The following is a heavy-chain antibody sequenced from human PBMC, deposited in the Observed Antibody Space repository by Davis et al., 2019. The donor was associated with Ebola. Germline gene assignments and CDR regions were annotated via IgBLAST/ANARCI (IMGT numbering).Heavy chain of an antibody. CDR2: ISSSSTTK. CDR1: GFTFSSYS. J-gene: IGHJ4*02. Sequence: GESLKISCAASGFTFSSYSMNWVRQAPGRGLEWVSYISSSSTTKYYADSVKGRFTISRDNAKNSLYLQMSSLRAEDTAVYYCARDYYGDYNQFEVYFDYWGQGTLVTVSS. CDR3: ARDYYGDYNQFEVYFDY. D-gene: IGHD4-17*01. V-gene: IGHV3-48*04.